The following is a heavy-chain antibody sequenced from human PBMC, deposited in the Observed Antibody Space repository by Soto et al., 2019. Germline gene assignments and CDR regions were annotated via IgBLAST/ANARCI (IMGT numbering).Heavy chain of an antibody. CDR3: AKGDGRIVPRHFDY. D-gene: IGHD1-26*01. J-gene: IGHJ4*02. CDR2: ISSGGGSP. Sequence: GGSLRLSCAASGFTFSDYAMSWVRQAPGKGLEWVSSISSGGGSPYYADSVKGRFTISRNNSKNTLFLQMNSLRAEDTAVYYCAKGDGRIVPRHFDYWGQGTLVTVSS. CDR1: GFTFSDYA. V-gene: IGHV3-23*01.